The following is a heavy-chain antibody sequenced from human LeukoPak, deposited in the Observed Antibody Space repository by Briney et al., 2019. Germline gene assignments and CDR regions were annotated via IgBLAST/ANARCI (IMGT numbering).Heavy chain of an antibody. J-gene: IGHJ4*02. V-gene: IGHV4-34*01. CDR3: AIHSGWYYFDY. D-gene: IGHD6-19*01. CDR2: INHSGST. CDR1: GGSFSGYY. Sequence: SETLSLTCAVYGGSFSGYYWSWIRQPPGKGPEWLGEINHSGSTNYNPSLKSRVTISVDTSKNQFSLKLSSVTAADTAVYYCAIHSGWYYFDYWGQGTLVTVSS.